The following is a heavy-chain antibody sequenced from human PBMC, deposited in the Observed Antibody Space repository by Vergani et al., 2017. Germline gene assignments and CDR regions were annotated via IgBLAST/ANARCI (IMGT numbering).Heavy chain of an antibody. Sequence: QVLLVQSGAEVKKPGASVRVSCKTSGYTFTNYYIHWVRQAPGQGLEWMGIINPSGGSTTYAQQFQGRVTILADESTSTAYMELSSLRSEDTAVYYCARSSGYYSYYFDFWGQGTLVTVSS. CDR2: INPSGGST. J-gene: IGHJ4*02. CDR1: GYTFTNYY. CDR3: ARSSGYYSYYFDF. D-gene: IGHD3-22*01. V-gene: IGHV1-46*01.